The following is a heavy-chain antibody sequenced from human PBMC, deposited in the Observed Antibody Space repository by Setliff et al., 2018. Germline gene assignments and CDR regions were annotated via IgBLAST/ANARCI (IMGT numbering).Heavy chain of an antibody. V-gene: IGHV3-48*04. Sequence: PGGSLRLSCAASGFTFSSYSMNWVRQAPGKGLEWVSYISSSSSTIYYADSVKGRFTISRDNAENSVYLQMNSLRAEDTAVYYCARDRKVYYYGSGLDYWGQGALVTVSS. J-gene: IGHJ4*02. CDR3: ARDRKVYYYGSGLDY. CDR1: GFTFSSYS. D-gene: IGHD3-10*01. CDR2: ISSSSSTI.